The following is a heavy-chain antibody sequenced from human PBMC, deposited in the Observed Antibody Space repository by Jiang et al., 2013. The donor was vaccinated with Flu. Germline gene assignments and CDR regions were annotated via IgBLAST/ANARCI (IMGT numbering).Heavy chain of an antibody. CDR2: IIPIFGTA. CDR1: GGTFSSYA. Sequence: SGGTFSSYAISWVRQAPGQGLEWMGGIIPIFGTANYAQKFQGRVTITADESTSTAYMELSSLRSEDTAVYYCAREGVDTAHYYGMDVWGQGTTVTVSS. V-gene: IGHV1-69*01. D-gene: IGHD5-18*01. J-gene: IGHJ6*02. CDR3: AREGVDTAHYYGMDV.